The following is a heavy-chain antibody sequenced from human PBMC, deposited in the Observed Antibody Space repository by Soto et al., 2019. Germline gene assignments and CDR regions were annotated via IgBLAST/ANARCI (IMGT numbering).Heavy chain of an antibody. D-gene: IGHD5-12*01. CDR3: AKDPRGYSGYDRDFDY. Sequence: GGSLRLSCAAAGFTFSSYAMSWVRQAPGKCLERVSAISGRGGSTYYADSVKGRFTISRDNSKNTLYLQMNSLRAEDTAVYYCAKDPRGYSGYDRDFDYWGQGT. J-gene: IGHJ4*02. CDR1: GFTFSSYA. CDR2: ISGRGGST. V-gene: IGHV3-23*01.